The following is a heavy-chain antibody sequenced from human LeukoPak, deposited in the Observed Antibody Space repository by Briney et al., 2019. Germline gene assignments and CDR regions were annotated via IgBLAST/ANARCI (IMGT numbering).Heavy chain of an antibody. D-gene: IGHD5-12*01. Sequence: GGSLRLSCAASGFAFSSYSMNWVRQAPGKGLEWVAYISGSSSTIYYADSVKGRFTVSRDNAKNSLYLQMNSLRGEDTAVYYCTRDSGYNAFDIWGQGTMVTVSS. CDR2: ISGSSSTI. CDR1: GFAFSSYS. J-gene: IGHJ3*02. CDR3: TRDSGYNAFDI. V-gene: IGHV3-48*04.